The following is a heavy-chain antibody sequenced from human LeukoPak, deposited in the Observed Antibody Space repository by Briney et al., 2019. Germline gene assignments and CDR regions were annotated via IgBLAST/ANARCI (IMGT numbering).Heavy chain of an antibody. CDR1: GFTFSSYG. CDR2: ISYDGSNK. V-gene: IGHV3-30*03. CDR3: TTDPDCSSTSCGRDY. J-gene: IGHJ4*02. D-gene: IGHD2-2*01. Sequence: GGSLRLSCAASGFTFSSYGMHWVRQAPGKGLEWVAVISYDGSNKYYADSVKGRFTISRDNSKNTLYLQMNSLKTEDTAVYYCTTDPDCSSTSCGRDYWGQGTLVTVSS.